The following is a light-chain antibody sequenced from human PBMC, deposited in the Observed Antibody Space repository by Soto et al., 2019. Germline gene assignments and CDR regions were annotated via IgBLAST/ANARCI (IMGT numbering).Light chain of an antibody. CDR3: QQRSSWPIP. J-gene: IGKJ4*01. CDR2: DAS. V-gene: IGKV3-11*01. Sequence: EIVLTQSPATLSLSTGETATLSCRASQSVSSSLAWYQQKPGQTPRLLIYDASNRATGIPAMFSGSGSGTDFTLTVSSLEPEDFAVYYCQQRSSWPIPFGGGTKVEIK. CDR1: QSVSSS.